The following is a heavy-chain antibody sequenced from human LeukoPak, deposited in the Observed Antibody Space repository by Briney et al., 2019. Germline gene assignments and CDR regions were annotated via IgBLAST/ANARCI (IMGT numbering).Heavy chain of an antibody. CDR2: FSYDGKHI. Sequence: GGSLRLSCEASGFTFHTYNMFWVRQAPGKRLESVAVFSYDGKHIDYAASVQGRFIVSRDITRNTLHLDMSNLRDEDTAVYYCARDRXQIXHXVXXFDVWGQGALVTVS. V-gene: IGHV3-30*04. J-gene: IGHJ4*02. CDR3: ARDRXQIXHXVXXFDV. CDR1: GFTFHTYN. D-gene: IGHD3-3*01.